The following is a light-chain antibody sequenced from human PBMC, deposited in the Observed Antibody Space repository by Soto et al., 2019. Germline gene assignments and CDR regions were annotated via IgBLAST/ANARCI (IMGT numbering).Light chain of an antibody. Sequence: SPATLSLSPGERATLSCRASQSVRRNLAWYQKKPGQAPRLVLYAASTRATGIPDRFSGSVSGTELTLTISSLQSEDYAVYYCQQYNEWPPFTFGQGTRLEIK. CDR1: QSVRRN. CDR3: QQYNEWPPFT. V-gene: IGKV3-15*01. J-gene: IGKJ5*01. CDR2: AAS.